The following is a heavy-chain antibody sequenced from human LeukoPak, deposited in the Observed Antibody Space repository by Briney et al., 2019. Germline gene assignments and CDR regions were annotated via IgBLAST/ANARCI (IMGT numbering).Heavy chain of an antibody. Sequence: ASVKVSCKASGGTFTSYYMHWVRQAPGQGLEWMGIINPSGGSTSYAQKFQGRVTMTRDTSTSTVYMELSSLRSEDTAVYYCARGDAPIAARPSIGIVGATTCPDYWGQGTLVTVSS. CDR1: GGTFTSYY. J-gene: IGHJ4*02. CDR3: ARGDAPIAARPSIGIVGATTCPDY. CDR2: INPSGGST. D-gene: IGHD1-26*01. V-gene: IGHV1-46*01.